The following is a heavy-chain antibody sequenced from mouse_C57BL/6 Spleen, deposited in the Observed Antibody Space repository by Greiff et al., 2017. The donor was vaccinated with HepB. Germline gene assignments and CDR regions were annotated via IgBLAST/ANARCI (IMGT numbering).Heavy chain of an antibody. Sequence: VQLKQSGAELVRPGASVKLSCTASGFNIKDYYMHWVKQRPEQGLEWIGRIDPEDGDTEYAPKFQGKATMTADTSSNTAYLQLSSLTSEDTAVYYCTTWAGSSYGAMDYWGQGTSVTVSS. CDR2: IDPEDGDT. J-gene: IGHJ4*01. V-gene: IGHV14-1*01. CDR1: GFNIKDYY. D-gene: IGHD1-1*01. CDR3: TTWAGSSYGAMDY.